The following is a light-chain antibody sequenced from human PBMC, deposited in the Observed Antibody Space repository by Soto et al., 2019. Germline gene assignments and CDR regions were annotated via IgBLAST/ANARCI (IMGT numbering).Light chain of an antibody. J-gene: IGKJ1*01. CDR1: QSLSSY. Sequence: EIVLTQSPATLSLSPGERATLSCRASQSLSSYLDWYQKKPGQAPRLLIYGAFNRATGIPARCSGSGFGTDFTLTISSLEPEDFAVYYCQQRSKWARTFGQGTKVEIK. CDR2: GAF. CDR3: QQRSKWART. V-gene: IGKV3-11*01.